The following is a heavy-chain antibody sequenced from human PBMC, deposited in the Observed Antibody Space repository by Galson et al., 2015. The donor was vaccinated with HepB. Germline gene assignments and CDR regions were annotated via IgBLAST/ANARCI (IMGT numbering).Heavy chain of an antibody. CDR2: ISPAGDTI. Sequence: LRLSCAVSGFSLRGFSMDWVRQAPGRGLEWLSFISPAGDTIYYVDSVKGRFTISRDTARNSLYLQMNSLRVEDTAVYYCARGWLQNSFDLWGQGTVVTVSS. J-gene: IGHJ3*01. CDR1: GFSLRGFS. V-gene: IGHV3-48*01. CDR3: ARGWLQNSFDL. D-gene: IGHD5-24*01.